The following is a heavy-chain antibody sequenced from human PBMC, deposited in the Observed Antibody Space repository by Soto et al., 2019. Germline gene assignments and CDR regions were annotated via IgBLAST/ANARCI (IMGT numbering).Heavy chain of an antibody. J-gene: IGHJ5*02. CDR2: INHSGST. D-gene: IGHD6-13*01. Sequence: QVQLQQWGAGLLKPSETLSLTCAVYGGSFSGDYWSWIRQPPGKGLEWIGEINHSGSTNYNPSLKSRVTISVDTSKNQFFLKLSSVTASDTAVYYCASESAAAGTHNWFDPWGQGTLVTVSS. V-gene: IGHV4-34*01. CDR3: ASESAAAGTHNWFDP. CDR1: GGSFSGDY.